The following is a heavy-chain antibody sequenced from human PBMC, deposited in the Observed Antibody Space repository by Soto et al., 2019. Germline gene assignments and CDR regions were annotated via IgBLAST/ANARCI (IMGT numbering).Heavy chain of an antibody. CDR1: GGSISSVGYY. D-gene: IGHD6-6*01. J-gene: IGHJ4*02. CDR3: ARGDGSSPSVFFDN. CDR2: IYYSGNT. Sequence: QVQLQEAGPGLVKPSQTLSLTCTVSGGSISSVGYYWSWIRQHPVRGLEWVGYIYYSGNTYYKPSLESRITISVDTSKNQFSLNLSSVTAADTAVYYCARGDGSSPSVFFDNWGPGTLVTVSS. V-gene: IGHV4-31*03.